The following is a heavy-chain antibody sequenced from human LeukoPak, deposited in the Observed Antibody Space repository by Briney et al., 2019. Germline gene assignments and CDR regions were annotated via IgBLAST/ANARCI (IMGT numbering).Heavy chain of an antibody. Sequence: PSETLSLTCTVSGGSISSGGYYWSWIRQHPGEGLEWIGYIYYSGSTYYNPSLKSRVTISVDTSKNQFSLKLSSVTAADTAVYYCARNTEGASGFDPWGQGTLVTVSS. CDR3: ARNTEGASGFDP. V-gene: IGHV4-31*03. J-gene: IGHJ5*02. D-gene: IGHD1-26*01. CDR2: IYYSGST. CDR1: GGSISSGGYY.